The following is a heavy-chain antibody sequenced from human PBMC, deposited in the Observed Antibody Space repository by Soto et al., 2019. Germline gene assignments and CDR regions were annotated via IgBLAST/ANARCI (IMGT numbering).Heavy chain of an antibody. J-gene: IGHJ6*02. Sequence: SETLSLNCTVSGGSISSSSYYWGWIGHPPGKGLEWIGSIYYSGSTYYNPSLKSRVTISVDTSKNQFSLKLSSVTAADTAVYYCASRAYCSGGSCYYYYYGMDVWGQGTTVTVSS. CDR3: ASRAYCSGGSCYYYYYGMDV. CDR1: GGSISSSSYY. CDR2: IYYSGST. D-gene: IGHD2-15*01. V-gene: IGHV4-39*01.